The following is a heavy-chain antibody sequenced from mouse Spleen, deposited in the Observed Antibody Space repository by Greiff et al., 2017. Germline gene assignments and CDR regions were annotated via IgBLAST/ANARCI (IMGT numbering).Heavy chain of an antibody. Sequence: QVTLKESGPGILQPSQTLSLSCSFSGFSLSTFGMGVGWIRQPSGMGLDWLAHICWDDDKYYNPALKSRPSIFKDTSKTQVFLKNANVDTADTATYYCDRILITTGELGYWGKGNTHTVST. J-gene: IGHJ2*01. CDR2: ICWDDDK. V-gene: IGHV8-8*01. CDR3: DRILITTGELGY. CDR1: GFSLSTFGMG. D-gene: IGHD1-1*01.